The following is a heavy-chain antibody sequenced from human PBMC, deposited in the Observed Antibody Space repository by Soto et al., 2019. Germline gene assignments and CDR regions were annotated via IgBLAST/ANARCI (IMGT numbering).Heavy chain of an antibody. CDR2: ISWKSGNI. CDR3: ERTPPYGDDY. Sequence: EVQLVESGGGLVQPGRSLRLSCAASGFTFDDDAMHWVRQAPGKGLEWVSGISWKSGNIGYADSVKGRFTISRDKGKMSLYLQMNSLKTEDTALYYCERTPPYGDDYWGQGTLVTVSS. V-gene: IGHV3-9*01. J-gene: IGHJ4*02. D-gene: IGHD4-17*01. CDR1: GFTFDDDA.